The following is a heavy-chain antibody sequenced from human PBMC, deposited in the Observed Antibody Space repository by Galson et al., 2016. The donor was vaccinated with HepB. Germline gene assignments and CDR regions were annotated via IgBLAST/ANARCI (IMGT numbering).Heavy chain of an antibody. Sequence: SLRLSCAASGFTFSDFYMSWIRQAPGKGLEWVSYISSSGNTIYYAYSVKGRFTISRDNAKNSLYLEMNSLRADDTAVYYCARDPARLDYWGQGTLVIVSS. CDR3: ARDPARLDY. D-gene: IGHD6-6*01. J-gene: IGHJ4*02. V-gene: IGHV3-11*01. CDR1: GFTFSDFY. CDR2: ISSSGNTI.